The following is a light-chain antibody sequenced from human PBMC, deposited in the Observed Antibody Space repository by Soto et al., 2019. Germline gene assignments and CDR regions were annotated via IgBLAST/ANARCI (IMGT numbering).Light chain of an antibody. CDR2: EVS. J-gene: IGLJ1*01. CDR1: SSDVGGYNF. Sequence: QSVLTQPASVCGSPGQSITISCTGTSSDVGGYNFVSWYQQHPGRAPKLLIYEVSRRPSGVSNRFSGSKSGDTASLTISGLQAEDEAHYYCYSYRGYYTRVFGTGTKVTVL. V-gene: IGLV2-14*01. CDR3: YSYRGYYTRV.